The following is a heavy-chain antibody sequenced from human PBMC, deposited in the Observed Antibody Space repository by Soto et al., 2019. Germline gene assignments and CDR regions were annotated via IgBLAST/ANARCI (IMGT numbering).Heavy chain of an antibody. CDR2: SSATGAGT. J-gene: IGHJ4*02. Sequence: EVQLLESGGGLVQPGGSLRLSYAASGFTFSSYGMTWVRQAPGKGLEWVSFSSATGAGTYYADSVKGRFTISRDNSKNTLYLQMTSLRADDTAVYYCAKDRRAGGNYGFYSDFWGQGALVIVSS. CDR1: GFTFSSYG. D-gene: IGHD1-7*01. CDR3: AKDRRAGGNYGFYSDF. V-gene: IGHV3-23*01.